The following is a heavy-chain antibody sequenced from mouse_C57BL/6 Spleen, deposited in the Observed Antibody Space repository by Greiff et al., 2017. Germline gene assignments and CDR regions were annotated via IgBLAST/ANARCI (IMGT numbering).Heavy chain of an antibody. CDR1: GYTFTDYY. J-gene: IGHJ2*01. Sequence: EVQLQQSGPVLVKPGASVKMSCKASGYTFTDYYMNWVKQSHGKSLEWIGVINPYNGGTSYNKKIKGKATLTADKSSGTADLKLNSLTSEDSAVYYCATGTGFDYWGQGTTLTVSS. CDR2: INPYNGGT. CDR3: ATGTGFDY. V-gene: IGHV1-19*01. D-gene: IGHD4-1*01.